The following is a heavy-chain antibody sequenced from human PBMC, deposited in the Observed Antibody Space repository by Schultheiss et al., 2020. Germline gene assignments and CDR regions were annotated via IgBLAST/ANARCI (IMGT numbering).Heavy chain of an antibody. D-gene: IGHD4-17*01. CDR2: IYYSGST. J-gene: IGHJ4*02. CDR1: GGSFSGYY. V-gene: IGHV4-59*01. Sequence: SETLSLTCAVYGGSFSGYYWSWIRQHPGKGLEWIGYIYYSGSTNYNPSLKSRVTISVDTSKNQFSLKLSSVTAADTAVYYCARTYGDYEYYYFDYWGQGTLVTVSS. CDR3: ARTYGDYEYYYFDY.